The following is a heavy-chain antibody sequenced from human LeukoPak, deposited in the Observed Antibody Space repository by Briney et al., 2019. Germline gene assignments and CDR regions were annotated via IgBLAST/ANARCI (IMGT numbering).Heavy chain of an antibody. D-gene: IGHD1-26*01. Sequence: PGGSLRLSCAASGFTFSSYAMSWVRQAPGKGLEWVSAISGSGGSTYYADSVKGRFTISRDNSKNTLYLQMNSLKAEDTAVYYCARDIVGATNEPVYWGQGTLVTVSS. J-gene: IGHJ4*02. CDR1: GFTFSSYA. CDR3: ARDIVGATNEPVY. V-gene: IGHV3-23*01. CDR2: ISGSGGST.